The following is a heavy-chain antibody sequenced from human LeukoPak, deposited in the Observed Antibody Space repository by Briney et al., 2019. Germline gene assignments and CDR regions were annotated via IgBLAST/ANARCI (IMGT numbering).Heavy chain of an antibody. J-gene: IGHJ4*02. CDR2: IYYSGST. V-gene: IGHV4-39*07. D-gene: IGHD5-18*01. CDR1: GGSISSSSYY. CDR3: ARGRYSYGYSLSPFDY. Sequence: SETLSLTCTVSGGSISSSSYYWGWIRQPPGKGLEWIGSIYYSGSTYYNPSLKSRVTISVDTSQNKLSLKLSSVTAADTAVYYCARGRYSYGYSLSPFDYWGQGTLVTVSS.